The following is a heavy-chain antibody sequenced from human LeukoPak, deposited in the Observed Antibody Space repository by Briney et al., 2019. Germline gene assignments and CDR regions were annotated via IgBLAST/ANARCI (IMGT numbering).Heavy chain of an antibody. CDR3: ARVLQYQLHRLVWYFDL. CDR2: IYYSGST. D-gene: IGHD2-2*01. J-gene: IGHJ2*01. CDR1: GGSISSYY. V-gene: IGHV4-59*01. Sequence: PSETLSLTCTVSGGSISSYYWSCIRQPPGKGLEWIGYIYYSGSTNYNPSLKSRVTISVDTSKNQFSLKLSSVTAADTAVYYCARVLQYQLHRLVWYFDLWGRGTLVTVSS.